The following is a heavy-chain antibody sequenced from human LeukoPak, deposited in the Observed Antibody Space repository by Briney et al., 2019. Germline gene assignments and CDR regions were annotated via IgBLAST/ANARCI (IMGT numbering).Heavy chain of an antibody. D-gene: IGHD4-17*01. J-gene: IGHJ2*01. CDR1: GGSFSGYY. Sequence: PSETLSLTCAVYGGSFSGYYWSWIRQPPGKGLEWIGEINHSGSTNYNPSLKSRVTISVDTSKNQFSLKLSSVTAADTAVYYCARARLRKLRYFDLWGRGTLVTVSS. CDR2: INHSGST. CDR3: ARARLRKLRYFDL. V-gene: IGHV4-34*01.